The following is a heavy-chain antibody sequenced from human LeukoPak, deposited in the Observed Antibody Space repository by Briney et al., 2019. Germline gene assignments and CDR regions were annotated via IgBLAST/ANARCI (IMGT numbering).Heavy chain of an antibody. CDR1: GYTFTSYG. D-gene: IGHD6-6*01. J-gene: IGHJ5*02. CDR2: ISAYNGNT. V-gene: IGHV1-18*01. Sequence: ASVKVSCKASGYTFTSYGISWVRQAPGQGLEWMGWISAYNGNTNYAQKFQGRVTMTRNTSISTAYMELSSLRSEDTAVYYCARGRPTAQLVRWHNWFDPWGQGTLVTVSS. CDR3: ARGRPTAQLVRWHNWFDP.